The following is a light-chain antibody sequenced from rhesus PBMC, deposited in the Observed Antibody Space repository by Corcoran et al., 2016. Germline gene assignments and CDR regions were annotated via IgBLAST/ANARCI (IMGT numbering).Light chain of an antibody. Sequence: DIQMTQSPSSLSASVGDTVTITCRARQSISSWLAWYQLKPGKAPKLLIYKASTLQSGVPSRFRGSGSGTDVTLTISSLQSEDFATYYCQQCSSSPLTFRGGTRVELK. CDR1: QSISSW. CDR3: QQCSSSPLT. CDR2: KAS. V-gene: IGKV1-22*01. J-gene: IGKJ4*01.